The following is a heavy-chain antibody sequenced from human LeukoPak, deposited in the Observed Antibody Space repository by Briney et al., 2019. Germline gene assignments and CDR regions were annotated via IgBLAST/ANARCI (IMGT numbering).Heavy chain of an antibody. J-gene: IGHJ4*02. Sequence: GGSLRLSCAASGFTFSSYAMSWVRQAPGKGLEWVSAISGSGGSTYYADSVKGRFTISRDNSKNTLYLQMNSLRAEDTAVYYCAKDSGITMIVAADFDYWGQGTLVTVSS. CDR2: ISGSGGST. CDR1: GFTFSSYA. D-gene: IGHD3-22*01. CDR3: AKDSGITMIVAADFDY. V-gene: IGHV3-23*01.